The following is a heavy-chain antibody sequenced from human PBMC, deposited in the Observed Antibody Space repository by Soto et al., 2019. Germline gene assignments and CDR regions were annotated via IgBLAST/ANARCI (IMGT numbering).Heavy chain of an antibody. J-gene: IGHJ4*02. V-gene: IGHV4-31*03. CDR1: GGSIDSSHF. Sequence: QVQLKESGPGLVKPSQTLSLTCTVSGGSIDSSHFWSWIRQQPGKGLEWIGYIDYSSSTYYNPSLKSRVIISSDTSANQFSLRLSSVTAADTAVFFCARGWRDGYTGLDYFDHWGQGTLVTVSS. D-gene: IGHD5-12*01. CDR3: ARGWRDGYTGLDYFDH. CDR2: IDYSSST.